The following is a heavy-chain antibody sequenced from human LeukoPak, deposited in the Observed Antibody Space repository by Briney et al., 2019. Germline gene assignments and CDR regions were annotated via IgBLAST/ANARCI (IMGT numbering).Heavy chain of an antibody. J-gene: IGHJ5*02. V-gene: IGHV1-18*01. CDR3: ASRGPNQGLPIPNNWFDP. D-gene: IGHD4-11*01. CDR2: ISAYNGNT. CDR1: GYTFTSYG. Sequence: ASVKVSCKASGYTFTSYGISWVRQAPGQGLEWMGWISAYNGNTNYAQKLQGRVTMTTDTSTSTAYMELRSLRSDDTAVYYCASRGPNQGLPIPNNWFDPWGQGTLVTVSS.